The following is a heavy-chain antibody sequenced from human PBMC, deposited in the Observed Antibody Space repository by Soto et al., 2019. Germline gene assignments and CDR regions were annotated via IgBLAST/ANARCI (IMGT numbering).Heavy chain of an antibody. CDR3: ARGRHRRGWSFDY. CDR1: GFTFSSYS. Sequence: EVQLVESGGGLVKPGGSLRLSCAASGFTFSSYSMNWVRQAPGKWLEWVSSISSSSSYIYYADSVKGRFTISRDNAKNSLYLQMNSLRAEDTAVYYCARGRHRRGWSFDYWGQGTLVTVSS. CDR2: ISSSSSYI. D-gene: IGHD6-19*01. J-gene: IGHJ4*02. V-gene: IGHV3-21*01.